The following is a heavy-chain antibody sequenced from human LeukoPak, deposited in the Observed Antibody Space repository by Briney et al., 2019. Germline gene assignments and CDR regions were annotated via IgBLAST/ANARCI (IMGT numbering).Heavy chain of an antibody. CDR1: GYTFTSYD. V-gene: IGHV1-18*01. CDR3: ARENGGKPGWNERENWFDP. Sequence: GASVKVSCKASGYTFTSYDISWVRQAPGQGLEWMGWISAYNGNTNYAQKLQGRVTMTTDTSTSTAYMELRSLRSDDTAVYYCARENGGKPGWNERENWFDPWGQGTLVTVSS. D-gene: IGHD4-23*01. CDR2: ISAYNGNT. J-gene: IGHJ5*02.